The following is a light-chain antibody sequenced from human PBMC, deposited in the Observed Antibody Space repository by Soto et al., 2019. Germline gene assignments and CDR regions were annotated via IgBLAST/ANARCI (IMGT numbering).Light chain of an antibody. J-gene: IGKJ2*01. CDR2: GAS. CDR1: QSVSSSY. V-gene: IGKV3-20*01. CDR3: QPYCISLYT. Sequence: EIVLTQSPGTLYLSPGERATLSCRASQSVSSSYLAWYQQKPGQAPRLLIYGASSRATGIPDRFSGSGSGTDFTLTISRLEPEDFAVYYCQPYCISLYTFGQGTKLEIK.